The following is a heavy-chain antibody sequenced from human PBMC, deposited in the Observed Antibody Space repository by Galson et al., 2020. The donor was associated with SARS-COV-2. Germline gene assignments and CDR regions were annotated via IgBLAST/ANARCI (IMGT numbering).Heavy chain of an antibody. D-gene: IGHD5-12*01. Sequence: SETLSLTCTVSSASISSGYWTWIRQSPRKGLEWIGYVYSSGSTNYNPPLKSRLTISLDTYKNQFSLRLTSVTAADTAVYFCARAIRASDYDLKIDYWGQGTLVTVSS. CDR1: SASISSGY. V-gene: IGHV4-59*12. J-gene: IGHJ4*02. CDR3: ARAIRASDYDLKIDY. CDR2: VYSSGST.